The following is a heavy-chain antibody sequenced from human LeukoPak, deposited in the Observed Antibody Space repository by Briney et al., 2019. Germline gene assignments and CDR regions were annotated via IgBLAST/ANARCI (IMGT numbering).Heavy chain of an antibody. J-gene: IGHJ5*02. CDR3: AKGGPGDGNWFDL. CDR2: ISYDGSNK. V-gene: IGHV3-30*18. CDR1: GFTLSGYD. D-gene: IGHD2-21*02. Sequence: GGSLSLSRVASGFTLSGYDIHWVRQAPSKGLEWVTLISYDGSNKYYADSVKGRFTISRDNPKNTLYLQMNSLRGEDTAVYYCAKGGPGDGNWFDLWGQGTLVTVSS.